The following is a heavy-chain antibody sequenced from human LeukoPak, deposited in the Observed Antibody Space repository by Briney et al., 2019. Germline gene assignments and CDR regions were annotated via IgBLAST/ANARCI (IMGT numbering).Heavy chain of an antibody. J-gene: IGHJ4*02. Sequence: GESLKISCQASGYTFSDLWIGWVRQMPGQGLEWMGSVYPADSDTRYSPSFEGQVTISADKSISTAYLQWSSLKASDTAMYYCARPTEMAKKYYFDYWGQGTLVTVSS. CDR2: VYPADSDT. CDR1: GYTFSDLW. CDR3: ARPTEMAKKYYFDY. D-gene: IGHD5-24*01. V-gene: IGHV5-51*01.